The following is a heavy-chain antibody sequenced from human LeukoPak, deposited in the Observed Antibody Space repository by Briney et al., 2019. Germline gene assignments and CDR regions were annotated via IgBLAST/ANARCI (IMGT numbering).Heavy chain of an antibody. CDR1: GGSFSGYY. Sequence: SETLSLTCAVYGGSFSGYYWSWIRQPPGKGLEWIGEINHSGSTNYNPSLKSRVTISVDTSKNQFSLKLSSVTAADTAVYYCARVASVYYSLLLDYWGQGTLVAVSS. CDR2: INHSGST. D-gene: IGHD2-21*01. V-gene: IGHV4-34*01. J-gene: IGHJ4*02. CDR3: ARVASVYYSLLLDY.